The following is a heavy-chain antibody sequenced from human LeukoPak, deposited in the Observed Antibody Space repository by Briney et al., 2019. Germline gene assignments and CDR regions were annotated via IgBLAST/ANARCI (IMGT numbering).Heavy chain of an antibody. CDR2: IKYDGSLK. CDR1: GFSFSSYW. D-gene: IGHD3-22*01. CDR3: ASSHDSSGND. J-gene: IGHJ4*02. V-gene: IGHV3-7*01. Sequence: GGSLRLSCAASGFSFSSYWMAWVRQAPGKGLEWVANIKYDGSLKFYGGSVKGRCTISRDNTKNSLYLEMNSLRVDDAALYFCASSHDSSGNDWGQGTMVTVSS.